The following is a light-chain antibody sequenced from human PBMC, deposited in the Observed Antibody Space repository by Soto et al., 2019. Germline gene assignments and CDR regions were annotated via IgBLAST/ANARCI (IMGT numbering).Light chain of an antibody. V-gene: IGLV2-14*01. Sequence: SVLAQPASGSGSPGQSITISCTVSFSDITVFNYVSQYQQYPGRAPKLLIYQVTGRASGVSHRFSGSKSGNTASPPISGLQPEDEAEYYCNSYSSTNFYVFGTGTKVTVL. CDR1: FSDITVFNY. CDR2: QVT. J-gene: IGLJ1*01. CDR3: NSYSSTNFYV.